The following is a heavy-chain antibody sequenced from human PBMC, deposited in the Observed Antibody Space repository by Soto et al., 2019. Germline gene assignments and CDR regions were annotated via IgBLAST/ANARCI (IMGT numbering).Heavy chain of an antibody. V-gene: IGHV4-4*02. CDR2: IYHSGST. D-gene: IGHD3-3*02. CDR1: GVSISSSNW. J-gene: IGHJ4*02. Sequence: SETLSLSCAVSGVSISSSNWWSWVRQPPGKGLEWFGEIYHSGSTNYNPSLKSRVTISVDKSKNQFSLNLSSVTAADTAVYYCARHFRDAYTALAFWGQGTLVTVSS. CDR3: ARHFRDAYTALAF.